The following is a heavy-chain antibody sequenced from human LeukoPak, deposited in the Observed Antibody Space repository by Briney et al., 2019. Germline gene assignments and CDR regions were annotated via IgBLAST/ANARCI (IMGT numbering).Heavy chain of an antibody. D-gene: IGHD3-10*01. CDR2: IRYDGSNK. J-gene: IGHJ6*03. Sequence: GGSLRLSCAASGFTFSSYGMHWVRQAPGKGLEWVAFIRYDGSNKYYADSVKGRFTISRDNSKNTLYLQMNSLRAEDTAVYYCARDGRSIYYYGSGSPYYMDVWGKGTTVTVSS. V-gene: IGHV3-30*02. CDR1: GFTFSSYG. CDR3: ARDGRSIYYYGSGSPYYMDV.